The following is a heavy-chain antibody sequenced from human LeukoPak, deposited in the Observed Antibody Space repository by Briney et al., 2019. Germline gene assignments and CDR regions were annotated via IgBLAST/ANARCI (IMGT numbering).Heavy chain of an antibody. CDR2: ISYDGSNK. D-gene: IGHD6-19*01. CDR1: GFTFSSYA. J-gene: IGHJ4*02. Sequence: GGSLRLSCAASGFTFSSYARHWVRQAPGKGLEWVAVISYDGSNKYYADSVKGRFTISRDNSKNTLYLQMNSLRAEDTAVYYCARDAYSSGWYAQSDYWGQGTLVTVSS. CDR3: ARDAYSSGWYAQSDY. V-gene: IGHV3-30*04.